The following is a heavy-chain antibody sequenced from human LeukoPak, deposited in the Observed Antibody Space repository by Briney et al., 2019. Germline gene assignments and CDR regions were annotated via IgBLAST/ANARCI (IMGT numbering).Heavy chain of an antibody. CDR2: ISGSGGNT. D-gene: IGHD6-13*01. Sequence: GGSLRLSCAASGFTFSSYEMNWARQAPGKGLEWVSTISGSGGNTYYADSVKGRFTISRDSSKNTLYLQMNSLRAEDTAVYYCAKNRQQLDYWGQGTLVTVSS. CDR1: GFTFSSYE. V-gene: IGHV3-23*01. J-gene: IGHJ4*02. CDR3: AKNRQQLDY.